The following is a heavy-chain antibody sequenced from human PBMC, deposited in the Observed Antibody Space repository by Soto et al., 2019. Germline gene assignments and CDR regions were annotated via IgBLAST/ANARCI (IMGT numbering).Heavy chain of an antibody. Sequence: SVKVSCKASGGTFSSYAISWVRQAPGQGLEWMGGIIPIFGTANYAQKFQGRVTITADESTSTAYMELSSLRSEDTAVYYCARDIAARLIPDAFDIWRQRTMVTVSS. V-gene: IGHV1-69*13. CDR2: IIPIFGTA. J-gene: IGHJ3*02. D-gene: IGHD6-6*01. CDR1: GGTFSSYA. CDR3: ARDIAARLIPDAFDI.